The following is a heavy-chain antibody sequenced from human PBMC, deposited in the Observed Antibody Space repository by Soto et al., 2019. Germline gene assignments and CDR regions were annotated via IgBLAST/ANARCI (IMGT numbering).Heavy chain of an antibody. CDR3: CRLGKSSSSGSGMDV. CDR1: GGSISSGGYY. CDR2: IYYSGST. Sequence: QVQLQESGPGLVKPSQTLSLTCTVSGGSISSGGYYWSWIRQHPGKGLEWIGYIYYSGSTYYNPSLECRVTISVDTSKNQFSLKRSSVTAADTAVYYCCRLGKSSSSGSGMDVWGQGTTVTVSS. D-gene: IGHD6-6*01. J-gene: IGHJ6*02. V-gene: IGHV4-31*03.